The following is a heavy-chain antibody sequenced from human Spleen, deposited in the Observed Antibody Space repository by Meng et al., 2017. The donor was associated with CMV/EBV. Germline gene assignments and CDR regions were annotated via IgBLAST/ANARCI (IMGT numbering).Heavy chain of an antibody. V-gene: IGHV4-39*01. CDR2: IYYSGST. Sequence: GGSISSRSYYWGWSRQPPGEGLGWIGSIYYSGSTYYKPSLKSRVTISVDTSKNQFSLKLSSVTAADTAVYYCAIGSVYQLLWGYFDYWGQGTLVTVSS. D-gene: IGHD2-2*01. CDR1: GGSISSRSYY. J-gene: IGHJ4*02. CDR3: AIGSVYQLLWGYFDY.